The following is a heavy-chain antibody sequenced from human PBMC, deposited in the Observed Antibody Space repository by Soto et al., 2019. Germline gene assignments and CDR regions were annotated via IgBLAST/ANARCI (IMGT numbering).Heavy chain of an antibody. CDR1: GFPFSSYW. CDR3: AKDRLAGNFDY. CDR2: ISTAGGST. Sequence: GGSLRLSCAASGFPFSSYWMHWVRQAPGKGLVWVATISTAGGSTYYADSVKGRFTISRDNSKNTLYLQMNGLRVEDTAVYYCAKDRLAGNFDYWGQGTQVTVSS. V-gene: IGHV3-23*01. J-gene: IGHJ4*02.